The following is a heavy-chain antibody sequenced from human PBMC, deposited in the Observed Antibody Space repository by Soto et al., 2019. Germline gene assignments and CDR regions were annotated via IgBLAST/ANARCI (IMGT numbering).Heavy chain of an antibody. D-gene: IGHD3-22*01. CDR2: IYWNDDK. V-gene: IGHV2-5*01. CDR1: GFSLNTSGVG. CDR3: AHHPYDTSGYLLDY. J-gene: IGHJ4*02. Sequence: QITLKESGPTLVKPTQTLTLTCTFSGFSLNTSGVGVGWIRQPPGKALEWLALIYWNDDKRSSPSLKSRLTITRETSKNPVVLRMTNMDPVDTATYYCAHHPYDTSGYLLDYWGQGILVTVSS.